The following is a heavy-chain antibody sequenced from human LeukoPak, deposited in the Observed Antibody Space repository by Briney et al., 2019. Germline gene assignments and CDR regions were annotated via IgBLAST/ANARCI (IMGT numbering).Heavy chain of an antibody. Sequence: GGSLTLSCSASGFPICTYGKIYLRQAPGKGLEWVSAISGSGGSTYYADSVKGRYTISRDNPKNTLYLQMNSLRAEDTAVYFCAKGGRNYAPNKFKTRGQGTLVTVSS. D-gene: IGHD1-7*01. CDR1: GFPICTYG. CDR2: ISGSGGST. CDR3: AKGGRNYAPNKFKT. V-gene: IGHV3-23*01. J-gene: IGHJ4*02.